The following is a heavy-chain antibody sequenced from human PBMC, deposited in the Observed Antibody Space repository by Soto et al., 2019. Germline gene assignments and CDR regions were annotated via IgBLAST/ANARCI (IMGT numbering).Heavy chain of an antibody. Sequence: GGSLRLSXVASGFTFSNYNMNWVRQAPGKGLEWVSHISGTSVYIHYADSVKGRFTISRDNAKNSVYLQMDSLRVEDPAVYYCAREGALKPFSSWGQGALVTVSS. CDR2: ISGTSVYI. CDR1: GFTFSNYN. V-gene: IGHV3-21*01. J-gene: IGHJ5*02. CDR3: AREGALKPFSS.